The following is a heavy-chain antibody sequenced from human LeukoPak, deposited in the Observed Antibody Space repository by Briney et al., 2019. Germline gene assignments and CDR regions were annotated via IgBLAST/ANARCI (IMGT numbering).Heavy chain of an antibody. D-gene: IGHD5-18*01. CDR3: ATVAMEDWYFDL. CDR1: GFTFRSYS. CDR2: ISSSGSTI. Sequence: GGSLRLSCVASGFTFRSYSMNWVRQAPGEGLEWVSYISSSGSTIYYADAVKGRFTISRDNAKNSLYLQMSSLRDEDTAVYYCATVAMEDWYFDLWGRGTLVTVSS. J-gene: IGHJ2*01. V-gene: IGHV3-48*02.